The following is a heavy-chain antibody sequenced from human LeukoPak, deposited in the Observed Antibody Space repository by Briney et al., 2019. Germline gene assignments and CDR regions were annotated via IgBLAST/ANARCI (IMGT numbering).Heavy chain of an antibody. Sequence: SETLSLTCAVSGGSISSSNWWSWVRQPPGKGLEWIGEIYHSGSTNYNPSHKSRVTISVDKSKNQFSLKLSSVTAADTAVYYCARGIVVVPAAQGDWFDPWGQGTLVTVSS. CDR1: GGSISSSNW. CDR2: IYHSGST. V-gene: IGHV4-4*02. CDR3: ARGIVVVPAAQGDWFDP. D-gene: IGHD2-2*01. J-gene: IGHJ5*02.